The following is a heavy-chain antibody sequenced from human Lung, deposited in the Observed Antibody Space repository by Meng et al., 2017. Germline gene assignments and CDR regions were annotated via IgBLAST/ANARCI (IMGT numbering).Heavy chain of an antibody. CDR2: TYYRSKLYN. J-gene: IGHJ4*02. CDR3: ARSQKWLDS. V-gene: IGHV6-1*01. Sequence: QVHLQQPRPGLGKPSQTISLPCAISGDSVSSNSAPWNWIRQSPSRGLEWLGRTYYRSKLYNGYAVSVRSRITINPDTSKNQFSLQLNSVTPEDTAVYYCARSQKWLDSWGQGTLVTVSS. D-gene: IGHD6-19*01. CDR1: GDSVSSNSAP.